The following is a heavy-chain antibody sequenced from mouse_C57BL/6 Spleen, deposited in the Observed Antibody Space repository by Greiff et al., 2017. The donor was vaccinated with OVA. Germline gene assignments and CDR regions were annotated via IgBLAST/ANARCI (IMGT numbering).Heavy chain of an antibody. J-gene: IGHJ2*01. CDR2: INPNNGGT. Sequence: VQLQQSGPELVKPGASVKISCKASGYTFTDYYMNWVKQSHGKSLEWIGDINPNNGGTSYNQKFKGKATLTVDKSSSPAYMELRSLTSEDSAVYDCARGGYFDYWGQGTTLTVSS. CDR3: ARGGYFDY. CDR1: GYTFTDYY. V-gene: IGHV1-26*01.